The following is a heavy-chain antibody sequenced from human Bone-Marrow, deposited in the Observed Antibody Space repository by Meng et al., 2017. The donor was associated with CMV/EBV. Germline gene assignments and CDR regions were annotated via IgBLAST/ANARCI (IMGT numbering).Heavy chain of an antibody. J-gene: IGHJ6*02. Sequence: SCAASGFTFSSYSMNWVRQAPGKGLEWVSSISSSSSYIYYADSVKGRFTISRDNAKNSLYLQMNSMRAEDTAVYYCARDVITIFGNYGMDVWGQGTTVTVPS. CDR2: ISSSSSYI. CDR1: GFTFSSYS. CDR3: ARDVITIFGNYGMDV. V-gene: IGHV3-21*01. D-gene: IGHD3-3*01.